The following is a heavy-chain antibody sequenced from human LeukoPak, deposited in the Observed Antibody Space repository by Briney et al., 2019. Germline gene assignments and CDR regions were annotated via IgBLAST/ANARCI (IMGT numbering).Heavy chain of an antibody. D-gene: IGHD3-22*01. V-gene: IGHV4-59*12. CDR2: IYYSGST. J-gene: IGHJ4*02. Sequence: SETLSLTCAVYGGSFSGYYWSWIRQPPGKGLEWIGYIYYSGSTNYNPSLKSRVTISVDTSKNQFSLKLSSVTAADTAVYYCARGRSSYYDSSGYYRYWDQGTLVTVSS. CDR1: GGSFSGYY. CDR3: ARGRSSYYDSSGYYRY.